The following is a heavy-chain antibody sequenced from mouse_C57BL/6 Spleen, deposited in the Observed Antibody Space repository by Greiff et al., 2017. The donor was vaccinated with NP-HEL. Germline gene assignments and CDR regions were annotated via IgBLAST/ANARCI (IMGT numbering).Heavy chain of an antibody. CDR1: GYTFTSYW. D-gene: IGHD2-2*01. Sequence: QVQLQQPGAELVKPGASVKLSCKASGYTFTSYWMQWVKQRPGQGLEWIGEIDPSDSYTNYNQKFKGKATLTVDTSSSTAYMQLSSLTSEDSAVYYCARPGGYLYYFDYWGQGTTLTVSS. V-gene: IGHV1-50*01. CDR3: ARPGGYLYYFDY. CDR2: IDPSDSYT. J-gene: IGHJ2*01.